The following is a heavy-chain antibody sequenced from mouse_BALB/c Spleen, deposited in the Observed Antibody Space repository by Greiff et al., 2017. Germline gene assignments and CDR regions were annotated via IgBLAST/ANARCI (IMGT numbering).Heavy chain of an antibody. J-gene: IGHJ3*01. CDR2: ISYSGST. D-gene: IGHD2-5*01. Sequence: EVQLQQSGPGLVKPSQSLSLTCTVTGYSITSDYAWNWIRQFPGNKLEWMGYISYSGSTSYNPSLKSRISITRDISKNQFFLQLNSVTTEDTATYYCARRDSNFAWFAYWGQGTLVTVSA. CDR3: ARRDSNFAWFAY. V-gene: IGHV3-2*02. CDR1: GYSITSDYA.